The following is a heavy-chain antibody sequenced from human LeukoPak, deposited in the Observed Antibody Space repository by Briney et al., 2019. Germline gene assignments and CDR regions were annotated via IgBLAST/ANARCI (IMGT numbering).Heavy chain of an antibody. Sequence: PGGSLRLSCAASGFTVSSKYMSWVRQAPGKGLEWVSVIYSDGSTYYADSVKGRFTISRDNAKNSLYLQMNSLRAKDTAVYYCARSNSGSYFRPDYWGQGTLVTVSS. J-gene: IGHJ4*02. CDR2: IYSDGST. CDR3: ARSNSGSYFRPDY. V-gene: IGHV3-66*01. CDR1: GFTVSSKY. D-gene: IGHD1-26*01.